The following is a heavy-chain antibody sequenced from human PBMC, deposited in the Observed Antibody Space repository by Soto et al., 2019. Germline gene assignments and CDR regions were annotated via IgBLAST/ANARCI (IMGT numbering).Heavy chain of an antibody. Sequence: PWVSLRLSCTASGFTFSSSALSWVRHVPGQGLEWVASISENGGSRGGTYCADSVKGRFTVSRDNSKNTLYLQVDSLREADTALYYCASAKAVVIAALGIWGQGTMVTV. D-gene: IGHD2-21*01. J-gene: IGHJ3*02. V-gene: IGHV3-23*01. CDR2: ISENGGSRGGT. CDR3: ASAKAVVIAALGI. CDR1: GFTFSSSA.